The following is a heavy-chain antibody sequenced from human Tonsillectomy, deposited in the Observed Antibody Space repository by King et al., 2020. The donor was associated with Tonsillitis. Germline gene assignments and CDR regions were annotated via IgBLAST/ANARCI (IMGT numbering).Heavy chain of an antibody. V-gene: IGHV3-49*04. J-gene: IGHJ4*02. CDR1: GFTFGDYA. D-gene: IGHD6-6*01. CDR3: TRVSYSSSGIYYFDY. CDR2: IRRKVYGGTT. Sequence: EGQLVQSGGGVVQPGRSLRLSCTVSGFTFGDYAMSWVRQAPGKGLEWVGFIRRKVYGGTTEYAASVKGRFTISRDDSKSIAYLQMNSLKTEDTAVYYCTRVSYSSSGIYYFDYWGQGTLVTGSS.